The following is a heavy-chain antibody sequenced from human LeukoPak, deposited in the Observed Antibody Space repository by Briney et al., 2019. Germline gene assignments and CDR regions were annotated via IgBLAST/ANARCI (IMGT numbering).Heavy chain of an antibody. CDR2: NYYSGST. J-gene: IGHJ4*02. D-gene: IGHD2-8*02. CDR3: ARRWVGPWYYFDY. Sequence: PSETLSLTCTVSGGSISSSSYYWGWIRQPPGKGLEWIGSNYYSGSTYYNPSLKSRVTISVDTSKNQFSLKLSSVTAADTAVYYCARRWVGPWYYFDYWGQGTLVTVSS. V-gene: IGHV4-39*01. CDR1: GGSISSSSYY.